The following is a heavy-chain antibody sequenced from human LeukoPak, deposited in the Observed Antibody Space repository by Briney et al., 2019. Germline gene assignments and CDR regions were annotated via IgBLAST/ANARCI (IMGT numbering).Heavy chain of an antibody. CDR2: IYYSGST. V-gene: IGHV4-59*01. CDR3: ARVLGGATHYLDY. D-gene: IGHD1-26*01. Sequence: SETLSLTCTVSGGSISSYYWSWIRQPPGQGREWIGYIYYSGSTNYNPSLKSRVTISVDTSKNQFSLKLSSVTAADTAVYYCARVLGGATHYLDYWGQGTLVTVSS. J-gene: IGHJ4*02. CDR1: GGSISSYY.